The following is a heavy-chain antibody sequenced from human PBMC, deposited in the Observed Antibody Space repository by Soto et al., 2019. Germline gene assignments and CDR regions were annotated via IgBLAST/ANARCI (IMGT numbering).Heavy chain of an antibody. CDR1: GFTFRSYV. D-gene: IGHD3-16*01. V-gene: IGHV3-30*19. Sequence: QVQLVESGGGVAQPGTSLRVSCLGRGFTFRSYVLHWVRQAPGKGREWVAFTSYDGSDKYYADSVRGRFTISRDNSRNTVDLQMDSLRLEDTALYYCARWGTTGGLDVWGQGTLVSVSS. CDR2: TSYDGSDK. CDR3: ARWGTTGGLDV. J-gene: IGHJ1*01.